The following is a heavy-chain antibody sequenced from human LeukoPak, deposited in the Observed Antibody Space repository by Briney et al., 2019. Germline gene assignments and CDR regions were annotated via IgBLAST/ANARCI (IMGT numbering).Heavy chain of an antibody. Sequence: PGGSLRLSCAGSGFSFSNYGMQWVRQAPGKGLEWVAVIWYDGTSKYYVDSVKGRFTISRDNSKNTLYLQMNSLRVEDTAVYYCAKDGSGTYSRFDYWGQGTLVTVSS. CDR1: GFSFSNYG. V-gene: IGHV3-33*06. CDR2: IWYDGTSK. CDR3: AKDGSGTYSRFDY. J-gene: IGHJ4*02. D-gene: IGHD3-10*01.